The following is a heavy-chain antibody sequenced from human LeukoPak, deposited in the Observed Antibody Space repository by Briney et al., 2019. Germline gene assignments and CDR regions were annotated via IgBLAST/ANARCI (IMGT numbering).Heavy chain of an antibody. V-gene: IGHV3-NL1*01. CDR2: IYSGGST. CDR1: GFTFSSYG. D-gene: IGHD2-2*01. Sequence: GGSLRLSCAASGFTFSSYGMHWVRQAPGKGLEWVSVIYSGGSTYYADSVKGRFTISRDNSKNTLYLQMNSLRAEDTAVYYCAKDSRTEDIVVVPAAFFDYWGQGTLVTVSS. J-gene: IGHJ4*02. CDR3: AKDSRTEDIVVVPAAFFDY.